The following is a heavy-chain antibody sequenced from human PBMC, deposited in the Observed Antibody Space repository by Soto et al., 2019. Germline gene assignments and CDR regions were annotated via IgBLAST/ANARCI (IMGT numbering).Heavy chain of an antibody. J-gene: IGHJ6*02. CDR3: ARGLIPYGVDV. Sequence: EVHLVESGEGLVQPGGSLRLSCAASGFTFSNYPMHWVRQAPGKGLEYVSAVSADGGTTFYADSVRGRFTMSRDNLKNTLYLEMRSLRVEDMAVYYCARGLIPYGVDVWGQGTTVTVS. CDR1: GFTFSNYP. V-gene: IGHV3-64*02. D-gene: IGHD3-16*01. CDR2: VSADGGTT.